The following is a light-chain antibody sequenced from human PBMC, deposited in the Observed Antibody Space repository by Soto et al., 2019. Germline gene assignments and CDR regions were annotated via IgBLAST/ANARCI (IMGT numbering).Light chain of an antibody. CDR3: AAWDGSLNNVL. J-gene: IGLJ2*01. CDR1: GSSIGTNT. V-gene: IGLV1-44*01. Sequence: VLTQPPSAPGTPGQRVTISCSGSGSSIGTNTVNWYRQLPGTAPKLLIYGNNQRPSGVPDRFSGSKSGTSASLAISGLQSEDEAEYYCAAWDGSLNNVLFGGGTKVTVL. CDR2: GNN.